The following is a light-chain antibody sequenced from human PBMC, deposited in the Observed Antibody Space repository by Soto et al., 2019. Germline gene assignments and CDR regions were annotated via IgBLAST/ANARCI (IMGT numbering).Light chain of an antibody. CDR3: QHFLASPPTIT. Sequence: EIVLTQSPDTLSLPPGERASLSCRASQSVSSSDLAWYQHKPDQAPRLLIFGASNRASGVPDKFSGSGSGTDFNLTISRLEPEDFAVYYCQHFLASPPTITFGGGTKVETK. V-gene: IGKV3-20*01. CDR2: GAS. J-gene: IGKJ4*01. CDR1: QSVSSSD.